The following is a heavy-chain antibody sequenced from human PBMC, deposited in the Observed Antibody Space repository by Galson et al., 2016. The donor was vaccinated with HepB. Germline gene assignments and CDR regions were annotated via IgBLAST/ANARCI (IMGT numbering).Heavy chain of an antibody. CDR2: ISNDGGNK. V-gene: IGHV3-30*03. J-gene: IGHJ4*02. D-gene: IGHD3-16*01. CDR3: ARDVGEPGAQDLGGGFDY. Sequence: SLRLSCAGSGFTFSSYGMHWVRQAPGKGLEWVAIISNDGGNKYYAGSVKGRFTISRDNSKNTLYLQMNSLRVEDTAVYYCARDVGEPGAQDLGGGFDYWGQGTLVTVSS. CDR1: GFTFSSYG.